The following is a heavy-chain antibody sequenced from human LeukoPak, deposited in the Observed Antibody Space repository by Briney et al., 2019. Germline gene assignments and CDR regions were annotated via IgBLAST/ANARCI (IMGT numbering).Heavy chain of an antibody. V-gene: IGHV3-30*18. CDR1: GFTFSSDG. J-gene: IGHJ6*02. CDR3: AKSADAVAALLNYYGMDV. D-gene: IGHD6-19*01. CDR2: MSYDGSNK. Sequence: PGRSLRLSCAASGFTFSSDGMHWVRQAPGKGLEWLAVMSYDGSNKYYADSVKGRFTISRDNSKNTLCLQMNSLRAEDTAVYYCAKSADAVAALLNYYGMDVWGQGTTVTVSS.